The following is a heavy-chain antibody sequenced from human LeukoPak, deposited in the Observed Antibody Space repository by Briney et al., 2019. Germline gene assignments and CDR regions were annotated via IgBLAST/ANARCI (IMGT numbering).Heavy chain of an antibody. J-gene: IGHJ4*02. V-gene: IGHV4-34*01. CDR3: ARVYCTNGVCSEDDY. D-gene: IGHD2-8*01. CDR1: GGSFSGYY. CDR2: INHSGST. Sequence: SETLSLTCAVYGGSFSGYYWSWIRQPPRKGVEWIGEINHSGSTNYNPSLKSRVTISVDMSKNQFSLKLSSVTAADTAVYYCARVYCTNGVCSEDDYWGQGTLVTVSS.